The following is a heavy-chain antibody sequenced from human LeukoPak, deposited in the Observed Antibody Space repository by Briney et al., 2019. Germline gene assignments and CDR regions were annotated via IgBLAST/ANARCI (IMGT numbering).Heavy chain of an antibody. D-gene: IGHD2-2*01. J-gene: IGHJ6*02. CDR1: GFTFNDYA. CDR2: LGRSGEYK. V-gene: IGHV3-23*01. Sequence: LTGGSLRLSCAASGFTFNDYAMTWVRHAPGKGLEWVAGLGRSGEYKYYADSVKGRFTISRDNSKDTVSLQMNSLRAEDSAIYFCVKDRPCETCMPMDAWGQGTTVTVSS. CDR3: VKDRPCETCMPMDA.